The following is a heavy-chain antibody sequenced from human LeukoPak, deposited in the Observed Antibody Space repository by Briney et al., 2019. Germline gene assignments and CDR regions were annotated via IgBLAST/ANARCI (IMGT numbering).Heavy chain of an antibody. CDR1: GGTFGSYA. CDR3: AGAAGERDELDY. Sequence: ASVKVSCKASGGTFGSYAISWVRQAPGQGLEWMGGIIPIFGTANYAQKFQGRVTITADESTSTAYMELSSLRSEDTAVYYCAGAAGERDELDYWGQGTLVTVSS. D-gene: IGHD3-16*01. V-gene: IGHV1-69*13. J-gene: IGHJ4*02. CDR2: IIPIFGTA.